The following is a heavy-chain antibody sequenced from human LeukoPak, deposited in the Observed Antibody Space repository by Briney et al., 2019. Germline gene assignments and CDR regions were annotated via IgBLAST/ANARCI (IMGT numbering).Heavy chain of an antibody. V-gene: IGHV5-51*01. CDR1: GYIFSNYW. CDR2: IYPGDSGT. D-gene: IGHD5-12*01. Sequence: GESLKISCKGSGYIFSNYWIGWVRQMPGKGLEWMGIIYPGDSGTKYSPSFQGQVTISADKSINAAYLQWSSLQASDTAMYYCARRRGYSGYDFWFDPWGQGTLVTVSS. J-gene: IGHJ5*02. CDR3: ARRRGYSGYDFWFDP.